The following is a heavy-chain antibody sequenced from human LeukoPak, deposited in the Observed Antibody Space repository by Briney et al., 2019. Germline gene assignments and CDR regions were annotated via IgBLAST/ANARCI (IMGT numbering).Heavy chain of an antibody. Sequence: GGSLRLSCAASGFTFSSYGMHWVRQAPGKGLEWVAVIWYDGTNKYYAGSVKGRFTISRDDSKNTLYLQMNSLRAEDTAVYYCARDQGITARLFEYWGQGTLVTVSS. CDR1: GFTFSSYG. CDR3: ARDQGITARLFEY. V-gene: IGHV3-33*01. D-gene: IGHD6-6*01. CDR2: IWYDGTNK. J-gene: IGHJ4*02.